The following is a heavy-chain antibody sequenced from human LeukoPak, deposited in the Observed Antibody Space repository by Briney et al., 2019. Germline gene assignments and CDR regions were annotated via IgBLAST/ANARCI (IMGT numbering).Heavy chain of an antibody. Sequence: GASVKVSCKASGYTFTSYGISWVRQAPGQGLEWMGWISAYNGNTNYAQKFQGRVTITADESTSTAYMELSSLRSEDTAVYYCASGLGEGFDPWGQGTLVTVSS. CDR1: GYTFTSYG. CDR3: ASGLGEGFDP. CDR2: ISAYNGNT. V-gene: IGHV1-18*01. J-gene: IGHJ5*02.